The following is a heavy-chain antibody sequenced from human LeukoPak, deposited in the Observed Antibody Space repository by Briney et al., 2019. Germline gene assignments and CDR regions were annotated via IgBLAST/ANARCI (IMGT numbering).Heavy chain of an antibody. J-gene: IGHJ4*02. CDR1: GGSFSSEA. CDR2: IIPIFGTA. CDR3: GRKAGDCGGGSCYSIDY. Sequence: ASVKVSCKAFGGSFSSEAISWVRQAPGQGLAWMGGIIPIFGTANYAQKFQGRVTITTDESTSTAYMEVSSLRSEDTAVYYCGRKAGDCGGGSCYSIDYWGQGTLVTVSS. D-gene: IGHD2-15*01. V-gene: IGHV1-69*05.